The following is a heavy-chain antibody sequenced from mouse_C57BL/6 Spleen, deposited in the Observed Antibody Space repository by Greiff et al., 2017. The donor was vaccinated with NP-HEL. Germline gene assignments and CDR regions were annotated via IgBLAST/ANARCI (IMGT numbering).Heavy chain of an antibody. CDR2: IHPNSGST. J-gene: IGHJ2*01. CDR1: GYTFTSYW. V-gene: IGHV1-64*01. CDR3: ARSDSKGCYYDD. Sequence: VQLQQPGAELVKPGASVKLSCKASGYTFTSYWMHWVKQRPGQGLEWIGMIHPNSGSTNYNEKFKSKATMTVDKSSSTAYMKLSSLTSEDSAVYYCARSDSKGCYYDDWGQGTTLTVSS. D-gene: IGHD2-5*01.